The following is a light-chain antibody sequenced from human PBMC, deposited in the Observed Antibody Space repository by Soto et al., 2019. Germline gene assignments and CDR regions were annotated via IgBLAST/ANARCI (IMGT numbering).Light chain of an antibody. Sequence: QSALTQPASVSGSPGQSITISCTGASSDVGGYNYVSWYQHHPGKAPKLMIYDVSNRPSGVSNRFSDSKSGNTASLIISGLQAEDEADYYCSSYTRSSTLFGGGTQLTVL. CDR3: SSYTRSSTL. J-gene: IGLJ2*01. V-gene: IGLV2-14*03. CDR2: DVS. CDR1: SSDVGGYNY.